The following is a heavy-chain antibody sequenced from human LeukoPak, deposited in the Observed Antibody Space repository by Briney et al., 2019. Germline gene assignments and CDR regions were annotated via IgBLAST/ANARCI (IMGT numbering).Heavy chain of an antibody. Sequence: PGGSPRLSCAASGFTFSSYYMNWVRQAPGKGLEWISTISSSSSYIYYADSVKGRFTIPRDNAKNSLYLQMSSLRAEDTGVYYCARGAIAAAGILDYWGQGTLVTVSS. CDR3: ARGAIAAAGILDY. J-gene: IGHJ4*02. CDR2: ISSSSSYI. CDR1: GFTFSSYY. V-gene: IGHV3-21*01. D-gene: IGHD6-13*01.